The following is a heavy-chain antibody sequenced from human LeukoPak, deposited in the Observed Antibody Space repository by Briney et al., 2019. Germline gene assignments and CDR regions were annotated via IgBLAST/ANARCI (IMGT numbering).Heavy chain of an antibody. Sequence: PGGSLRLSCAASGFTFSNAWMSWVRQAPGKGLEWVGRIKSKTDGGTTDYAASVKGRFTISRDDSKNTLYLQMNSLKTEDTAVYYCTTDRAAAVDFDYWGQGTLVTVSS. D-gene: IGHD6-13*01. CDR3: TTDRAAAVDFDY. CDR2: IKSKTDGGTT. CDR1: GFTFSNAW. V-gene: IGHV3-15*01. J-gene: IGHJ4*02.